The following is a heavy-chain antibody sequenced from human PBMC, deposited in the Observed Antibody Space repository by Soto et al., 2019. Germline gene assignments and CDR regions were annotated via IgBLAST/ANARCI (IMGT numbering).Heavy chain of an antibody. V-gene: IGHV1-3*01. J-gene: IGHJ6*02. CDR1: GYTFTSYA. Sequence: GASVKVSCKASGYTFTSYAMHWVRQAPGQRLEWMGWINAGNGNTKYSQKFQGRVTITRDTSASTAYMELSSLRSEDTAVYYCAGESLYSGSYYGGMDVWGQGTTVTVSS. D-gene: IGHD1-26*01. CDR2: INAGNGNT. CDR3: AGESLYSGSYYGGMDV.